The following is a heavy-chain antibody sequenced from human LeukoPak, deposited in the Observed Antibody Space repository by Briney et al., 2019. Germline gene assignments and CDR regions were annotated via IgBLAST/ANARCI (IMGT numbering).Heavy chain of an antibody. CDR2: ISASGGNT. CDR1: GFIFSSFA. J-gene: IGHJ6*02. D-gene: IGHD3-3*01. V-gene: IGHV3-23*01. CDR3: ARDDFWSGPYYYGMDV. Sequence: PGGSLRLSCTASGFIFSSFAMNWVRQAPGKGLEWVSGISASGGNTNYADSVKGRFTISRDNSKNTLYLQMNSLRAEDTAVYYCARDDFWSGPYYYGMDVWGQGTTVTVSS.